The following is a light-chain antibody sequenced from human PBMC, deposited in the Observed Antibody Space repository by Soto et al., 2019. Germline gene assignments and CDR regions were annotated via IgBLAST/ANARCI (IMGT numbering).Light chain of an antibody. CDR1: SSNIGSHP. V-gene: IGLV1-44*01. J-gene: IGLJ1*01. CDR2: GDN. CDR3: ASWGNSLTGLSG. Sequence: QSVLTQPPSASGTPGQRVSISCSGSSSNIGSHPVNWYQQLPGTAPKLLLYGDNQRPSGVPDRFSGSKSGTSASLAISGLQSEDDSQYYCASWGNSLTGLSGFGPGPKVTVL.